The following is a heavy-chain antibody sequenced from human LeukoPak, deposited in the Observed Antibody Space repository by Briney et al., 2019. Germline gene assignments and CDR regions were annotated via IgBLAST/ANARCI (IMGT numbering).Heavy chain of an antibody. J-gene: IGHJ4*02. V-gene: IGHV4-31*03. D-gene: IGHD7-27*01. CDR2: IYYSGST. Sequence: KPSETLSLTCTVSGGSISSGGYYWSWIRQHPGKGLEWIGYIYYSGSTYYNPSLKSRLTISLDTFKNQFSLKLSSVTAADTAVYYCARDRLGIEGGAYYFAFWGQGTLVTVSS. CDR1: GGSISSGGYY. CDR3: ARDRLGIEGGAYYFAF.